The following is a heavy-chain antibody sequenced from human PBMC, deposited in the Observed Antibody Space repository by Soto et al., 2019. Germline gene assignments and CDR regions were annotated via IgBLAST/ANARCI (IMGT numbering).Heavy chain of an antibody. CDR1: VFSFSSFG. D-gene: IGHD1-26*01. CDR3: AKDGAWELHTAYGMDV. J-gene: IGHJ6*01. V-gene: IGHV3-30*18. Sequence: VGSLRLSCASSVFSFSSFGMHWVRHSPGKGLEWVAGLSFDGITKHYADSVKGRFTISRDNSKNTMYLQMNSLRPGDTSIYYCAKDGAWELHTAYGMDVWGPGTTVTV. CDR2: LSFDGITK.